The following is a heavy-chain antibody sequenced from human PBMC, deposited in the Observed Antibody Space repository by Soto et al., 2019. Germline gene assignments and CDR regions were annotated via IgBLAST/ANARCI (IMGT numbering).Heavy chain of an antibody. CDR2: IYYSGST. Sequence: SETLSLTCTVSGGSISSYYWSWIRQPPGKGLEWIGYIYYSGSTNYNPSLKSRVTISVDTSKSQFSLKLSSVTAAVTAVYYCARGGTIYGVLTYWGQGTLVTVSS. J-gene: IGHJ4*02. V-gene: IGHV4-59*08. CDR1: GGSISSYY. CDR3: ARGGTIYGVLTY. D-gene: IGHD3-3*01.